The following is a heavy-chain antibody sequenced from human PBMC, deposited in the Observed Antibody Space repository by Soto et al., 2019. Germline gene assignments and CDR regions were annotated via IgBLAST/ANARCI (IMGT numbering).Heavy chain of an antibody. CDR2: ISYDGSNK. J-gene: IGHJ6*02. Sequence: QVQLVESGGGVVQPGRSVRLSCAASGFTFSSYAMHWVRQAPGKGLEWVAVISYDGSNKYYADSVKGRFTISRDNSKNTLYLQMNSLRAEDTAVYYCARHGDTADYYGMDVWGQGTTVTVSS. CDR3: ARHGDTADYYGMDV. V-gene: IGHV3-30-3*01. CDR1: GFTFSSYA. D-gene: IGHD5-18*01.